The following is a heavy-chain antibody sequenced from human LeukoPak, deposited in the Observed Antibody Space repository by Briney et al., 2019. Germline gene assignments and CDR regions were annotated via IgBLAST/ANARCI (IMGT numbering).Heavy chain of an antibody. CDR2: IYYSGST. D-gene: IGHD1-14*01. CDR3: ELTAEPYDAFDI. Sequence: SETLSLTCTVSGGSISSSSYYWGWIRQPPGKGLEWIGSIYYSGSTNYNPSLKSRVTISVDTSKNQFSLKLSSVTAADTAVYYCELTAEPYDAFDIWGQGTMVTVSS. CDR1: GGSISSSSYY. V-gene: IGHV4-39*07. J-gene: IGHJ3*02.